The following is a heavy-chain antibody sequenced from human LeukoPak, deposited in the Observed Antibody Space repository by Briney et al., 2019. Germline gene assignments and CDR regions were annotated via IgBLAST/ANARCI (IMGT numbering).Heavy chain of an antibody. CDR2: INHSGST. V-gene: IGHV4-34*01. J-gene: IGHJ4*02. D-gene: IGHD6-19*01. CDR3: ARGNGSGRYPGKGLRY. Sequence: SETLSLTCAVYGGSFSGYYWSWIRQPPGKGLEWIGEINHSGSTNYNPSLKSRVTISVDTSKDQFSLKLSSVTAADTAVYYCARGNGSGRYPGKGLRYWGQGTLVTVSS. CDR1: GGSFSGYY.